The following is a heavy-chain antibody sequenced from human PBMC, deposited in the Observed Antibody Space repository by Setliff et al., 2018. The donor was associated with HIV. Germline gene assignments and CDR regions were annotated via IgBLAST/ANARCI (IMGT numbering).Heavy chain of an antibody. D-gene: IGHD3-3*01. CDR2: ISYDGSNK. CDR3: ARAPLDYYNFWSGYSSPYYFDY. Sequence: GGSLRLSCAASGFTFSSYAMHWVRQAPGKGLEWVAVISYDGSNKYYVDSVKGRFTISRDNAKNSLYLQMNGLRAEDTAVYYCARAPLDYYNFWSGYSSPYYFDYWGQGTLVTVSS. CDR1: GFTFSSYA. V-gene: IGHV3-30*07. J-gene: IGHJ4*02.